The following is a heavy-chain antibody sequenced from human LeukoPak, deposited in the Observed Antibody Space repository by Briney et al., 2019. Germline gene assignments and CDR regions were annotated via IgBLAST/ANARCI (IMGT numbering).Heavy chain of an antibody. CDR3: ARDGMKSDSSGWSGH. CDR1: GFTFSSYS. V-gene: IGHV3-21*01. Sequence: PGGSLRLSCVASGFTFSSYSMNWVRQAPGKGLEWVSSISSSSYIYYADSVKGRFTISRDNAKNSLYLQMNSLGAEDTAVYYCARDGMKSDSSGWSGHWGQGTLVTVSS. J-gene: IGHJ4*02. CDR2: ISSSSYI. D-gene: IGHD6-19*01.